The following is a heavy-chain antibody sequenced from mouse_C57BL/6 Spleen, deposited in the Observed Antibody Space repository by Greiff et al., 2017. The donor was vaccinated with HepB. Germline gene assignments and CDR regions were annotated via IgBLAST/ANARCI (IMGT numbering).Heavy chain of an antibody. Sequence: EVNLVESGGGLVKPGGSLKLSCAASGFTFSSYAMSWVRQTPEKRLEWVATISDGGSYTYYPDNVKGRFTISRDNAKNNLYLQMSHLKSEDTAMYYCARDGLGRSFDYWGQGTTLTVSS. V-gene: IGHV5-4*01. J-gene: IGHJ2*01. CDR3: ARDGLGRSFDY. CDR2: ISDGGSYT. D-gene: IGHD4-1*01. CDR1: GFTFSSYA.